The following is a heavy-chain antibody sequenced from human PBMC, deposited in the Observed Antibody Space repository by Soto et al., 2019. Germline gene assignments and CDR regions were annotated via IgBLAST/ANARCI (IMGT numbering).Heavy chain of an antibody. Sequence: PGGFLRLWCAASGFTFSHHWGPWVRQAPGKGLEWVANINEDGSQKYYADSVKGRFTISRDNAKTSLYLQMNSLRAEDTALYYCMSPSSVGPWGQGTMVTVSS. CDR3: MSPSSVGP. D-gene: IGHD6-19*01. V-gene: IGHV3-7*01. J-gene: IGHJ3*01. CDR2: INEDGSQK. CDR1: GFTFSHHW.